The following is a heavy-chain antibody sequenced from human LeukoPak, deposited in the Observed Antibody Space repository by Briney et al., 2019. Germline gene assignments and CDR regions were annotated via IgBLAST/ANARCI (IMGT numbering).Heavy chain of an antibody. CDR2: IRSKAYGGTT. J-gene: IGHJ6*04. CDR3: TRDTYYDFWSGYFMDV. V-gene: IGHV3-49*04. CDR1: GFTFGDYA. D-gene: IGHD3-3*01. Sequence: GGSLRLSCTASGFTFGDYAMSWVRQAPGKGLEWVGFIRSKAYGGTTEYAASVKGRFTISRDDSKSIAYLQMNSLKTEDTAVYYCTRDTYYDFWSGYFMDVWGKGTTVTVSS.